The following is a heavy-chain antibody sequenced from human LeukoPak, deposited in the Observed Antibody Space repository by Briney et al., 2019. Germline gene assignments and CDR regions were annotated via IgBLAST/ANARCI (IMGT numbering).Heavy chain of an antibody. CDR1: GYSFTKCW. J-gene: IGHJ4*02. CDR2: IYPGDSDT. D-gene: IGHD2-15*01. Sequence: GESLKSSCQGSGYSFTKCWIAWMRQMPGKGLEWLGIIYPGDSDTIHSPSFQGQVTISVDKSINTAYLQWSSLKASDTAMYYCVRQEGNSGRGDYRGQGTLVTVSS. V-gene: IGHV5-51*01. CDR3: VRQEGNSGRGDY.